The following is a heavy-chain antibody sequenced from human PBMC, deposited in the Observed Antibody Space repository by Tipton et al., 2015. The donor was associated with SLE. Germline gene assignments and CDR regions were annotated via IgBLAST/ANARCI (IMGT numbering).Heavy chain of an antibody. CDR3: ARAPGPYYYYMDV. J-gene: IGHJ6*03. V-gene: IGHV4-34*01. CDR2: INHSGST. CDR1: GGSFSGYY. Sequence: GLVKPSETLSLTCAVYGGSFSGYYWSWIRQPAGKGLEWIGEINHSGSTNYNPSLKSRVTISVDTSKNQFSLKLSSVTAADTAVYYCARAPGPYYYYMDVWGKGTTVTVSS.